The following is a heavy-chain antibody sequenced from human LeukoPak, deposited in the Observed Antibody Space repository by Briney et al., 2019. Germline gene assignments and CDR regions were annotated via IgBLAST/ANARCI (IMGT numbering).Heavy chain of an antibody. J-gene: IGHJ1*01. V-gene: IGHV1-24*01. Sequence: GASVKVSCKVSGYTLTELSMHWVRQAPGKGQEWMGVFDPEDGETIYAQKFQGRVTMTEDTSTDTAYMELSSLRSEDTAVYYCATGVLAYYDFWSGYLPEYFQHWGQGTLVTVSS. D-gene: IGHD3-3*01. CDR2: FDPEDGET. CDR3: ATGVLAYYDFWSGYLPEYFQH. CDR1: GYTLTELS.